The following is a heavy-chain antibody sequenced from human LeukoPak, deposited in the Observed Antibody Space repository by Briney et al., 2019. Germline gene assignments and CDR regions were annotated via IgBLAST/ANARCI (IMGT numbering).Heavy chain of an antibody. Sequence: SETLSLTCTVSGGSISSYYWSWIRQPPGKGLEWIGTIYYSGSAYYNPSLKTQVPISVDTSTNQFSLKLSSVTAADTAVYFGARGSQVDDFWSGYRAPLDYWGQGTLVTVSS. J-gene: IGHJ4*02. CDR1: GGSISSYY. CDR3: ARGSQVDDFWSGYRAPLDY. V-gene: IGHV4-59*04. CDR2: IYYSGSA. D-gene: IGHD3-3*01.